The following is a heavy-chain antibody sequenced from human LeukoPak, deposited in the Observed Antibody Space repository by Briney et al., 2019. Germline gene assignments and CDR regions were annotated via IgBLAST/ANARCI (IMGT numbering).Heavy chain of an antibody. J-gene: IGHJ4*02. Sequence: GGSLRLSCAASGFTVSSNYMSWVRQAPGKGLEWVSFIGSSSSYIHYSDSVKGRFTISRDNAKNSVHLQMNSLRAEDTAVYYCARQPFIVVPTDSWGQGTLVTVSS. D-gene: IGHD3-22*01. CDR3: ARQPFIVVPTDS. CDR2: IGSSSSYI. V-gene: IGHV3-21*01. CDR1: GFTVSSNY.